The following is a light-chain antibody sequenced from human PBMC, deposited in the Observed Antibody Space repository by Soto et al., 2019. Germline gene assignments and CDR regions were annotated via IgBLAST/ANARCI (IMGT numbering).Light chain of an antibody. CDR1: QSISSY. V-gene: IGKV1-39*01. Sequence: DIQMTQSPSSLSASVGDRVTITCRARQSISSYLNWYQQKPGKAPKLLIYAASSLQSGVPSRFSGSGSGTEFTLPISSLQPDDSAIYFCQHSYNAWTFGQGTKVEIK. CDR2: AAS. CDR3: QHSYNAWT. J-gene: IGKJ1*01.